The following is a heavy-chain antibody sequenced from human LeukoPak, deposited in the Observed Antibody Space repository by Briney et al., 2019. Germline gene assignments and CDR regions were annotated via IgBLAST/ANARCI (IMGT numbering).Heavy chain of an antibody. CDR1: GLTFSDYW. V-gene: IGHV3-7*01. CDR3: ARDGDQMYEVYDY. Sequence: GGSLRLSCAVTGLTFSDYWMTWVRQAPAKGLEWVATIKPDGSEKYYVDSVKGRFTISRDNAKNSLFLQMNSLRAEDTAVYYCARDGDQMYEVYDYWGQGTLVTVSS. D-gene: IGHD1-14*01. CDR2: IKPDGSEK. J-gene: IGHJ4*02.